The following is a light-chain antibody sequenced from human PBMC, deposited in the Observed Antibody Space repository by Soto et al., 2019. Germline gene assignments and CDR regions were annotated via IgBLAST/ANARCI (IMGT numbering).Light chain of an antibody. CDR1: SSDVGGYNY. Sequence: QSALTQPASVSGSPGQSITISCTGTSSDVGGYNYVSWYQQHPGKAPKLMIYEVSNRPSGVSNRFSGSKSGNTASLTISGLHAEDEADYYCSSYTSSSTRVFGGWTKVTVL. CDR2: EVS. V-gene: IGLV2-14*01. J-gene: IGLJ3*02. CDR3: SSYTSSSTRV.